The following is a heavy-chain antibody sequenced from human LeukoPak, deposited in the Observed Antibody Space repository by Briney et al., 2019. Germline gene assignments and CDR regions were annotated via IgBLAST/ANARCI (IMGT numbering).Heavy chain of an antibody. CDR1: GGSFSGYY. V-gene: IGHV4-34*01. J-gene: IGHJ4*02. Sequence: PSETLSLTCAVYGGSFSGYYWSWIRQPPGKGLEWIGEINHSGSTNYNPSLKSRVTISVDTSKNQFSLKLSSVTAADTAAYYCARGPTMITFGGVFFYWGQGTLVTVSS. D-gene: IGHD3-16*01. CDR2: INHSGST. CDR3: ARGPTMITFGGVFFY.